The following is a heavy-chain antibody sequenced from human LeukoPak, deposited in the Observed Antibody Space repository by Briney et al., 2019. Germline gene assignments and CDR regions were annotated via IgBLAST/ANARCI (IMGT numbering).Heavy chain of an antibody. J-gene: IGHJ6*02. CDR3: ARGRGQYSSSPMDYYYYGMDV. V-gene: IGHV4-61*02. Sequence: SETLSLTCTVSGGSISSGSYYWSWIRQPAGKGLEWIGRIYTSGSTYYNPSLKSRVTISVDTSKNQFSLKLSSVTAADTAVYYCARGRGQYSSSPMDYYYYGMDVWGQGTTVTVSS. CDR1: GGSISSGSYY. CDR2: IYTSGST. D-gene: IGHD6-6*01.